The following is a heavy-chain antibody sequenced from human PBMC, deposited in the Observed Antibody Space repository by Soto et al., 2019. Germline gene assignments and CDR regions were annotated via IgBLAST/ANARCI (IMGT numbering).Heavy chain of an antibody. Sequence: QVQLVQSGAEVKKPGSSVKVSCKASGGTFSSYRIHWVRQAPGQGLEWVGGIVPIYRTADYAQKFQGRVTITADESARTSYMELRSLKSQDTAVYYCVRDSGAKLSSSWGQGTLVTVSS. CDR3: VRDSGAKLSSS. CDR2: IVPIYRTA. CDR1: GGTFSSYR. J-gene: IGHJ4*02. V-gene: IGHV1-69*01. D-gene: IGHD6-13*01.